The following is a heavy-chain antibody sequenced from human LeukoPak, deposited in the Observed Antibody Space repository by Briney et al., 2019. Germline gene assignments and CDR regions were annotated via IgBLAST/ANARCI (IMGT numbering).Heavy chain of an antibody. D-gene: IGHD2/OR15-2a*01. V-gene: IGHV4-59*12. CDR1: GGSISSYY. CDR2: IYYSGST. CDR3: ARDPGEYDAFDI. Sequence: PSETLSLTCTVSGGSISSYYWIWIRQPPGKGLEGIGYIYYSGSTNYSPSLKSRVTITVDTSKNQFSLKLSSVTAADTAVYYCARDPGEYDAFDIWGQGTMVTVSS. J-gene: IGHJ3*02.